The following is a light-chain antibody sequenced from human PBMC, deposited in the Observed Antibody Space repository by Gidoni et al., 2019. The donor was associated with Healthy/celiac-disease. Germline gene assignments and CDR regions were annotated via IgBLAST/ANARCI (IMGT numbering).Light chain of an antibody. J-gene: IGLJ1*01. V-gene: IGLV1-40*01. CDR2: GNS. Sequence: QSVLTKPPSVSGAPGQRVTISCTGSSSNIGAGYDVPWSQQLPGTAPKLLIYGNSNRPSGVPDRFSGSKSGTSASLAITGLQAEDEADYYCQSYDSSLSGYVFGTGTKVTVL. CDR3: QSYDSSLSGYV. CDR1: SSNIGAGYD.